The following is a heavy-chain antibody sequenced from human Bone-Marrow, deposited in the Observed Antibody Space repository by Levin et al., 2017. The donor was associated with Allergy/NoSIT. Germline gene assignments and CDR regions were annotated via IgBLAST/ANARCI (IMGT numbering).Heavy chain of an antibody. D-gene: IGHD3-3*01. CDR1: GFTFSSHA. J-gene: IGHJ4*02. Sequence: SGESLKISCVASGFTFSSHAVNWVRRAPGKGLEWISVITGSGATTYYADSVKGRFTISRDNSKNTLYLQMNSLRAEDTAVYYCAKDGRGPDVDTCGYYVFVNFDYWGQGALVTVSS. V-gene: IGHV3-23*01. CDR3: AKDGRGPDVDTCGYYVFVNFDY. CDR2: ITGSGATT.